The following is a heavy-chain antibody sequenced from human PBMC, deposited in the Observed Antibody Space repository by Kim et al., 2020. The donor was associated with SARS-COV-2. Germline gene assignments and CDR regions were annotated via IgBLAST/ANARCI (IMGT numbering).Heavy chain of an antibody. CDR3: ARSAGKLVKY. Sequence: NPNTGDSGKGRFTISRDKAKNTLCLQMNSLRVEDTAVYYCARSAGKLVKYWGPGTLVTVSS. CDR2: NP. D-gene: IGHD6-6*01. V-gene: IGHV3-74*01. J-gene: IGHJ4*02.